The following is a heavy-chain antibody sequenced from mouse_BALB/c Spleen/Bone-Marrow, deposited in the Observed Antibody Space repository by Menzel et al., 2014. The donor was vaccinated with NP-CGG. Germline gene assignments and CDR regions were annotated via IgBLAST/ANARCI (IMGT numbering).Heavy chain of an antibody. V-gene: IGHV2-9*02. J-gene: IGHJ2*01. CDR2: IWAGGTT. CDR3: AREGAYYRYIDY. Sequence: VKLQESGPGLVAPSQSLSITCTVSGFSLTTYGIHWVRQPPGKGLEWLGVIWAGGTTIYNSTLMSRLSISKDTSKSQVFLKMNSLQTDDTAIYYCAREGAYYRYIDYWGQGTTLIVSS. CDR1: GFSLTTYG. D-gene: IGHD2-14*01.